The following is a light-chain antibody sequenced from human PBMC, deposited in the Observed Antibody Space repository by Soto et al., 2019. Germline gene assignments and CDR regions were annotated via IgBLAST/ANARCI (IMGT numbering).Light chain of an antibody. J-gene: IGKJ2*01. CDR1: QHIERY. Sequence: DIQMTQSPSSLSASIGDTITISCRASQHIERYLNWYQHKQGKAPQLLMFAAANLESGVPSRFRGSGSGTDFTLTISSLQHEDFVTYYCQQTYSTIHSFGQGTKVDIK. CDR2: AAA. V-gene: IGKV1-39*01. CDR3: QQTYSTIHS.